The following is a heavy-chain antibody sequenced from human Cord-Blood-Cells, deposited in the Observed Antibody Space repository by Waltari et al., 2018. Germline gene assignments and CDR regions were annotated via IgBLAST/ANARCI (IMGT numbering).Heavy chain of an antibody. Sequence: QVQLQESGPGLVKLSETLSLTCAVSGYSISSGYYWVWIRQPPGKGLEWIGSIDHSGSTYYNPSLKSRVTISVDTSKNQFSLKLSSGTAADTAVYYCAREGLRYSSGWSPDYWGQGTLVTVSS. CDR2: IDHSGST. D-gene: IGHD6-19*01. J-gene: IGHJ4*02. CDR1: GYSISSGYY. V-gene: IGHV4-38-2*02. CDR3: AREGLRYSSGWSPDY.